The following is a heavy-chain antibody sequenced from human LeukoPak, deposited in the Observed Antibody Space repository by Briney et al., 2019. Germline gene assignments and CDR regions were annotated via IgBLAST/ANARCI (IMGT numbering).Heavy chain of an antibody. D-gene: IGHD7-27*01. CDR3: ARAQNWGYWYFDL. CDR1: GDSVASNSPT. CDR2: TYYRSKWYN. J-gene: IGHJ2*01. Sequence: SQTPSLTWAISGDSVASNSPTWNWIRQSPSTGLEWLGRTYYRSKWYNDYAVSVKSRITINPDTSKNQFSLQLNSVTPEDTAVYYCARAQNWGYWYFDLWGRGTLVTVSS. V-gene: IGHV6-1*01.